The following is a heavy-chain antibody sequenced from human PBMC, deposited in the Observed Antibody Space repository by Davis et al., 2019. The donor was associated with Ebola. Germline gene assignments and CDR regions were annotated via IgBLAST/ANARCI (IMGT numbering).Heavy chain of an antibody. CDR1: GFTFSDYY. CDR2: ISSSGSTI. CDR3: ARDLPIAVAGTGAYYYYYYGMDV. J-gene: IGHJ6*02. Sequence: GESLKISCAASGFTFSDYYMNWVRQAPGKGLEWVSYISSSGSTIYYADSVKGRFTISRDNAKNSLYLQMNSLRAEDTAVYYCARDLPIAVAGTGAYYYYYYGMDVWGQGTTVTVSS. D-gene: IGHD6-19*01. V-gene: IGHV3-11*04.